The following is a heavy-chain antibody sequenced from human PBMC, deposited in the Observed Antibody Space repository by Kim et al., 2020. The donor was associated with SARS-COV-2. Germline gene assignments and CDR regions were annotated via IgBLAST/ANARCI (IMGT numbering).Heavy chain of an antibody. CDR2: GTA. D-gene: IGHD6-13*01. CDR3: ARDLAARGN. Sequence: GTANYAQKFQGRVTITADESTSTAYMELSSLRSEDTAVYYCARDLAARGNWGQGTLVTVSS. V-gene: IGHV1-69*01. J-gene: IGHJ4*02.